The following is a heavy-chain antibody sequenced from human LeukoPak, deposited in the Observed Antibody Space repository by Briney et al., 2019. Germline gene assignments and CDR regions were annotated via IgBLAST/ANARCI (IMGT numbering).Heavy chain of an antibody. J-gene: IGHJ5*02. CDR2: IYYSGST. D-gene: IGHD3-9*01. V-gene: IGHV4-59*12. CDR1: GGPISSYY. Sequence: PSETLSLTCTVSGGPISSYYWSWIRQPPGKGLEWIGYIYYSGSTNYNPSLKSRVTISIDTSKNQFSLTLTSVTAADTAVYYCAGGHRNWLLSWFDPWGRGTLVTVSS. CDR3: AGGHRNWLLSWFDP.